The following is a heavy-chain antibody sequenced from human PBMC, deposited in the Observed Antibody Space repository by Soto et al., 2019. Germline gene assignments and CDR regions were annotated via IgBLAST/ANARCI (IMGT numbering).Heavy chain of an antibody. D-gene: IGHD1-1*01. Sequence: ASVKVSCKASGYTFITYDINWVRQAPGQGLEWMGWMNPYNGNAGYAQKFQGRVTMTRNTSISTAYMELTSLKSNDTAVYFCARRKERSGPHYFDSWGKGTLVTVSS. CDR3: ARRKERSGPHYFDS. J-gene: IGHJ4*02. V-gene: IGHV1-8*01. CDR2: MNPYNGNA. CDR1: GYTFITYD.